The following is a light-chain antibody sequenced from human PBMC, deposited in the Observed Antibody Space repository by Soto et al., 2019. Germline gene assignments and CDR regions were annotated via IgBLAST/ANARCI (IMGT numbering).Light chain of an antibody. CDR2: AAS. V-gene: IGKV1-39*01. CDR1: QSISSD. Sequence: DIQMTQSPSSLSASVGDRVTITCRASQSISSDLNWFQQKPGKAPKLLIYAASSLQCGVPSRFSGSGSGTDFTLTISSLQPEDFATYYCQQSYSTPWTFGQGTKVEIK. CDR3: QQSYSTPWT. J-gene: IGKJ1*01.